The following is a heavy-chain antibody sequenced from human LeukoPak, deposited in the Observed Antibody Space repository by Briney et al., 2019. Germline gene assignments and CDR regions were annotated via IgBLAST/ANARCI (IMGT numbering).Heavy chain of an antibody. CDR1: GYTFTGYY. D-gene: IGHD6-19*01. Sequence: ASVKVSCKASGYTFTGYYMHWVRQAPGQGLEWMGWISAYNGNTNYAQKLQGRVTMTTDTSTSTAYMELRSLRSDDTAVYYCARDDAVAGTVLRYWGQGTLVTVSS. CDR3: ARDDAVAGTVLRY. CDR2: ISAYNGNT. V-gene: IGHV1-18*04. J-gene: IGHJ4*02.